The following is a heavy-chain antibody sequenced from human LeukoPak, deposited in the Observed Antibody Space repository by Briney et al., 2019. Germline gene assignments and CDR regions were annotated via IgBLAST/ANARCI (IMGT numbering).Heavy chain of an antibody. D-gene: IGHD4-11*01. J-gene: IGHJ4*02. CDR2: IYYSGST. Sequence: PSETLSLTCTVSGGSVSSGSYYWSWIRQPPRKGLEWVGYIYYSGSTTYNPSLKGRVTISVDTSKNQFSLQLSSVTAADTAVYYCARMYSNYFDYWGQGSLVTVSS. CDR1: GGSVSSGSYY. CDR3: ARMYSNYFDY. V-gene: IGHV4-61*01.